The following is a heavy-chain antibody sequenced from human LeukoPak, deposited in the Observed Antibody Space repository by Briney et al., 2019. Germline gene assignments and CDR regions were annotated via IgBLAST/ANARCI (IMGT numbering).Heavy chain of an antibody. CDR3: ARDIAVAGTSSGDY. V-gene: IGHV3-21*01. CDR2: ISSSSSYI. J-gene: IGHJ4*02. Sequence: GGSLRLSCAASGFTFSSYSMNWVRQAPGKELEWVSSISSSSSYIYYADSVKGRFTISRDNAKNSLYLQMNSLRAEDTAVYYCARDIAVAGTSSGDYWGQGTLVTVSS. D-gene: IGHD6-19*01. CDR1: GFTFSSYS.